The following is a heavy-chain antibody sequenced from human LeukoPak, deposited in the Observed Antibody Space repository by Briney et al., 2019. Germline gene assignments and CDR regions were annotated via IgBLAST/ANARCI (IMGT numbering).Heavy chain of an antibody. V-gene: IGHV3-72*01. CDR2: TRNKARGYTP. D-gene: IGHD3-22*01. J-gene: IGHJ3*02. CDR3: ARDGAEGDNSAFDI. Sequence: GGSLRLSCAASGVTLSDHHMDWVRQAPGKGLEWVSRTRNKARGYTPEYAASVKGRFTISRDDSETLVYLQMNSLRTEGTAVYFCARDGAEGDNSAFDIWGHGTVVTVSS. CDR1: GVTLSDHH.